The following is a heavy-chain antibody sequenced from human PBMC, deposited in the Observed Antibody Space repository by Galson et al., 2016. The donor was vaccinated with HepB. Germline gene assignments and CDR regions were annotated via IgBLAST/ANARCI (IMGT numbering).Heavy chain of an antibody. CDR2: ISAYSGNP. Sequence: SVKVSCKASGYTFTLYGISWVRQAPGQGLEWMGWISAYSGNPNYAQKSQGRVTMTTDTSTSTAYMEVRSLRSDDTAVYYCARTMEVVVVPAARQDFDYWGQGTLVTVSS. D-gene: IGHD2-2*01. CDR3: ARTMEVVVVPAARQDFDY. V-gene: IGHV1-18*01. CDR1: GYTFTLYG. J-gene: IGHJ4*02.